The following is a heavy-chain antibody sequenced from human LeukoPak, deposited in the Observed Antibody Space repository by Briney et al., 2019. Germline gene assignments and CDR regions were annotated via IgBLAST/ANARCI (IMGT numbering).Heavy chain of an antibody. Sequence: ASVKVSCKASGYTFTSYGISWVRQAPGQGLEWMGWISAYNGNTNYAQKLQGRVTMTTDTSTSTAYMELSSLRAEDTAVYYCTRNSGWYGISWGQGTLVIVSS. CDR1: GYTFTSYG. CDR2: ISAYNGNT. CDR3: TRNSGWYGIS. J-gene: IGHJ4*02. D-gene: IGHD6-19*01. V-gene: IGHV1-18*01.